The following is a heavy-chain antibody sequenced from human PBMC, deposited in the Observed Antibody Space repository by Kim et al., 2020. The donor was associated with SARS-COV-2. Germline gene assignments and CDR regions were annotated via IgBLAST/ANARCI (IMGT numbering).Heavy chain of an antibody. J-gene: IGHJ4*02. CDR2: ISSSSSYI. D-gene: IGHD6-19*01. Sequence: GGSLRLSCAASGFTFSSYSMNWVRQAPGTGLEWVSSISSSSSYIYYADSVKGRFTISRDNAKNSLYLQMNSLRAEDTAVYYCASPRSYSSGPFDYWGQGTLVTVSS. V-gene: IGHV3-21*01. CDR1: GFTFSSYS. CDR3: ASPRSYSSGPFDY.